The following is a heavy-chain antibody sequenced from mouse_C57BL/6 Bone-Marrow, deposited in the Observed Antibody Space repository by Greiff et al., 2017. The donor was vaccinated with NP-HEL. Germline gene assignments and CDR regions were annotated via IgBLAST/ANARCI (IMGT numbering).Heavy chain of an antibody. Sequence: QVQLQQPGAELVMPGASVKLSCKASGYTFTSYWMHWVKQRPGQGLEWIGEIDPSDSYTNYNQKFKGKSTLTVDKSSSTAYMQLSSLTSEDSAVYYCARSGGWLPYWYFEVWGTGNTVTVSS. CDR1: GYTFTSYW. D-gene: IGHD2-3*01. V-gene: IGHV1-69*01. CDR2: IDPSDSYT. J-gene: IGHJ1*03. CDR3: ARSGGWLPYWYFEV.